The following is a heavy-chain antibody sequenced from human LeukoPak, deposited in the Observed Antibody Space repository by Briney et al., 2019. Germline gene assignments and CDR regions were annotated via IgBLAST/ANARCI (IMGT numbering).Heavy chain of an antibody. V-gene: IGHV4-31*03. Sequence: PSETLSLTCTVSGGSISSDTYNWNWIRQFPGKGLGWIGYIYSSGRTYYNPSLKSRVTISVDTSKSHLSLNLSSVTDADTAIYYCARVIIGSAAFDSWGQGTLVTVSS. CDR3: ARVIIGSAAFDS. CDR2: IYSSGRT. J-gene: IGHJ4*02. D-gene: IGHD6-13*01. CDR1: GGSISSDTYN.